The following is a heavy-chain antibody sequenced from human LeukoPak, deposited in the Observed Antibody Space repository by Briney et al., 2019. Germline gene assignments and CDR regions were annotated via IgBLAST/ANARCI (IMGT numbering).Heavy chain of an antibody. CDR1: GFTFSSYG. CDR2: IRYDGSNK. J-gene: IGHJ4*02. D-gene: IGHD6-13*01. Sequence: GGSLRLSCAASGFTFSSYGMHWVRQAPGKGLEWVAFIRYDGSNKYYADSVKGRFTISRDNSKNTLYLQMNSLRAEDTAVYYCAREVEAAAGHFDYWGQGTLVTVSS. V-gene: IGHV3-30*02. CDR3: AREVEAAAGHFDY.